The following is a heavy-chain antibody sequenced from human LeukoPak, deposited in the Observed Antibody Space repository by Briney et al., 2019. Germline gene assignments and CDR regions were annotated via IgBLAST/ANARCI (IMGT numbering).Heavy chain of an antibody. CDR3: ARHFDRDGYKSNAFDI. CDR2: MYYSGST. J-gene: IGHJ3*02. CDR1: GGSFSSSSHY. D-gene: IGHD5-24*01. V-gene: IGHV4-39*01. Sequence: KSSETLSLTCTASGGSFSSSSHYWGWVRQPPGKGLEWIGSMYYSGSTYYNASLRSRVTISVDTSRDQFSLKLSSVTAADTAVYYCARHFDRDGYKSNAFDIWGQGTMVAVSS.